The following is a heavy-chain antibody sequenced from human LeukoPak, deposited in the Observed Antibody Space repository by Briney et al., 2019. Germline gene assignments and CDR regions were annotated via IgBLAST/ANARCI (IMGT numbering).Heavy chain of an antibody. D-gene: IGHD2-2*01. CDR3: AREGYCSSTSCYVYFDY. J-gene: IGHJ4*02. CDR1: GGTFSSYA. Sequence: SVKVSCKASGGTFSSYAISWVRQAPGQGLEWMGGIIPIFGTANYAQKFEGRVTITADESTSTAYMELSSLRSEDTAVYYCAREGYCSSTSCYVYFDYWGQGTLVTVSS. CDR2: IIPIFGTA. V-gene: IGHV1-69*13.